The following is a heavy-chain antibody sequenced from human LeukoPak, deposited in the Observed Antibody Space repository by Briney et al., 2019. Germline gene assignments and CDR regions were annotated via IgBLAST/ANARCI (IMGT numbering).Heavy chain of an antibody. CDR3: ARLKVYDILTAHRTNWFDP. D-gene: IGHD3-9*01. CDR2: IYFSGST. J-gene: IGHJ5*02. V-gene: IGHV4-39*01. CDR1: GGSISSSSYY. Sequence: SETLSLTCTVSGGSISSSSYYWGWLRQPPGKGLEWIGSIYFSGSTYYNPSLKSRVTISVDTSKNQFSLKLSSVTAADTAVYYCARLKVYDILTAHRTNWFDPWGQGTLVTVSS.